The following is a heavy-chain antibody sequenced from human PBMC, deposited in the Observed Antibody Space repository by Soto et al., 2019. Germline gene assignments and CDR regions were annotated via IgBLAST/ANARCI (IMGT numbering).Heavy chain of an antibody. D-gene: IGHD3-3*02. V-gene: IGHV4-39*01. CDR3: ARHSLALRKNNWFDP. CDR2: IFYLGSS. CDR1: VDSIISSDFY. Sequence: PSETLSLTCTVSVDSIISSDFYWGWVRQPPGKGLEWIGSIFYLGSSYYNSSLKSRVTMSVDTSKNQFSLRLRSVTAADTALYFCARHSLALRKNNWFDPWGQGIMVTV. J-gene: IGHJ5*02.